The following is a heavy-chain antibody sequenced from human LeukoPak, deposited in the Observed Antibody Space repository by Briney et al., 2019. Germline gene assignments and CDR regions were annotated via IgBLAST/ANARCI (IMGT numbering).Heavy chain of an antibody. J-gene: IGHJ4*02. V-gene: IGHV1-2*02. CDR3: ARVRYSSSGYSFDY. D-gene: IGHD6-13*01. CDR1: GYIFTDYY. Sequence: ASVKVSCKASGYIFTDYYIHWVRQAPGQGLEWMGWINPHSGGTNYAQNFQGRVTMTRDTSITTVDMELRSLRSDDTAVYYCARVRYSSSGYSFDYWGQGTLVTVSS. CDR2: INPHSGGT.